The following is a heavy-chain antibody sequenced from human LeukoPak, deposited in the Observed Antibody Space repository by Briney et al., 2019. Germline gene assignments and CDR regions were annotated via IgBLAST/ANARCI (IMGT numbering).Heavy chain of an antibody. D-gene: IGHD6-19*01. CDR3: ARSIAVAGLYYYYYYYMDV. Sequence: ASVKVSCKASGYTFTSYDINWVRQATGQGLEWMGWMNPNSGNTGYAQKFQGRVTITRNTSISTAYMELSSLRSGDTAVYYCARSIAVAGLYYYYYYYMDVWGKGTTVTVSS. V-gene: IGHV1-8*03. J-gene: IGHJ6*03. CDR2: MNPNSGNT. CDR1: GYTFTSYD.